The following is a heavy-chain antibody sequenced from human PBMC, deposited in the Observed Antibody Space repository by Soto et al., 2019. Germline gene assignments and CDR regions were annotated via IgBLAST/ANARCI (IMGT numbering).Heavy chain of an antibody. CDR3: AKRFYREEDGYNFFDS. CDR1: GFTFSNCA. V-gene: IGHV3-23*01. D-gene: IGHD5-12*01. Sequence: EVQLLESGGGLVQPGGSLRLSCSASGFTFSNCAMSWVRQAPGKGLEWVSTISGRGGSTYYADSVKGRLTISRDNSKNTLFLQMNSLRAEHTAVYYCAKRFYREEDGYNFFDSWGQGTLVTVSS. J-gene: IGHJ4*02. CDR2: ISGRGGST.